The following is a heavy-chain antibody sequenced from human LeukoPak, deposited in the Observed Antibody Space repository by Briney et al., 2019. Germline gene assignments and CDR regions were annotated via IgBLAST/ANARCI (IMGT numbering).Heavy chain of an antibody. D-gene: IGHD3-22*01. V-gene: IGHV1-69*06. CDR1: GGTFSSYA. Sequence: GASVTVSCKASGGTFSSYAISWVRQAPGQGLEWMGGIIPIFGTANYTQKFQGRVTITADKSTSTAYMELSSLRSEDTAAYYCARVSYDSSAFDIWGQGTMVTVSS. CDR2: IIPIFGTA. CDR3: ARVSYDSSAFDI. J-gene: IGHJ3*02.